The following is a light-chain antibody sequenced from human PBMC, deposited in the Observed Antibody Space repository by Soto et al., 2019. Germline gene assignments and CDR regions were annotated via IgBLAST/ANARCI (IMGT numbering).Light chain of an antibody. CDR1: SSNIGAGYD. CDR3: QSYDSSLSGFHVV. J-gene: IGLJ2*01. Sequence: QSVLTQPPSVSGAPGQRVTISCTGSSSNIGAGYDVHWYQQLPGTAPKLHIYGNSNRPSGVPDRFSGSKSGTSASLAITGLQAEDEADYYCQSYDSSLSGFHVVFGGGTKLTVL. V-gene: IGLV1-40*01. CDR2: GNS.